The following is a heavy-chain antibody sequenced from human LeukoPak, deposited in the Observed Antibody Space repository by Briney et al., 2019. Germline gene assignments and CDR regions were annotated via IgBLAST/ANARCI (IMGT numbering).Heavy chain of an antibody. D-gene: IGHD6-19*01. CDR2: IYTSGST. Sequence: PSETLSLTCTVSGGSISSYYWSWIRQPAGKGLEWIGRIYTSGSTNYNPSLKNRVTMSVDTSKNQFSLKLSSVTAADTAVYYCARGKVVAGTPGQSSWDYWGQGTLVTVSS. CDR1: GGSISSYY. J-gene: IGHJ4*02. V-gene: IGHV4-4*07. CDR3: ARGKVVAGTPGQSSWDY.